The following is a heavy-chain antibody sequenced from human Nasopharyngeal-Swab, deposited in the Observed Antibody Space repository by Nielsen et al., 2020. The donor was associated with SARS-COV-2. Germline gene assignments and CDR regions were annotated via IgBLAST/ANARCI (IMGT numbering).Heavy chain of an antibody. J-gene: IGHJ4*02. D-gene: IGHD6-25*01. V-gene: IGHV4-34*01. Sequence: GSLRLSCAVYGGSFSGYYWSWIRQPPGKGLEWIGEINHSGSTNYNPSLKSRVTISVDTSKNQFSLKLSSVTAADTAVYYCARGGIAARVFPFDYWGQGTLVTVSS. CDR1: GGSFSGYY. CDR3: ARGGIAARVFPFDY. CDR2: INHSGST.